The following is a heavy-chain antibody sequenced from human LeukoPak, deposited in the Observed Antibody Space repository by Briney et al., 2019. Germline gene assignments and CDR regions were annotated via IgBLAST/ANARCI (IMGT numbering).Heavy chain of an antibody. CDR3: ARSRAFNSGAFDP. D-gene: IGHD1-26*01. J-gene: IGHJ5*02. Sequence: SETLSLTCTVSGGSISSGDYYRSWIRQPPGKGLEWIGYIYYSGSTYYNPSLKSRVTISVDTSKNQFSLKLSSVTATDTAVYYCARSRAFNSGAFDPWGQGSLVTVSS. V-gene: IGHV4-30-4*02. CDR1: GGSISSGDYY. CDR2: IYYSGST.